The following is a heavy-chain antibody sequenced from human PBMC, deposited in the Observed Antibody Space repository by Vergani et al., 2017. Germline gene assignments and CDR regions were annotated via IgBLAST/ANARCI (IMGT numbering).Heavy chain of an antibody. CDR2: ISDSADNT. V-gene: IGHV3-23*01. D-gene: IGHD2-2*01. CDR3: AKGVYCSSTSCYEGRGYYYGMGV. CDR1: GFTFNNYA. Sequence: EVQLLESGGGLVQPGGSLRLSCAASGFTFNNYAMNWVRQAPGKGLEWVSSISDSADNTYYADSVKGRFTISRDNSKNTLYLQMNSLRADDTAVYYCAKGVYCSSTSCYEGRGYYYGMGVWGQGTTVTFSS. J-gene: IGHJ6*02.